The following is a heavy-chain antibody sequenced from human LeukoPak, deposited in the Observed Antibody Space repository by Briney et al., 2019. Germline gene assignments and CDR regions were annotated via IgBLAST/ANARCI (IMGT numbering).Heavy chain of an antibody. J-gene: IGHJ6*02. V-gene: IGHV4-39*01. CDR2: IYYSGST. D-gene: IGHD6-19*01. CDR1: GGSISSSSNF. CDR3: ARRVAGLSYGMDV. Sequence: PSETLSLTCTVSGGSISSSSNFWGWIRQPPGKGLEWIGCIYYSGSTYYSPSLKSRVTISVNTSKNQFSLKLSSVTAADTAVYYCARRVAGLSYGMDVWGQGTTVTVSS.